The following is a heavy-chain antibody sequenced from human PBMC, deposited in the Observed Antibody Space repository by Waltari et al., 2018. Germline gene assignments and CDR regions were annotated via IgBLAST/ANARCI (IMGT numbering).Heavy chain of an antibody. CDR3: ASNVGGFDP. D-gene: IGHD2-15*01. J-gene: IGHJ5*02. Sequence: QLQLQESGPGLVKPSETLSLTCTVSGGSISSSSYYWGWIRQPPGKGLAWIGSIYYSGSTYYNPSLKSRVTISVDTSKNQFSLKLSSVTAADTAVYYCASNVGGFDPWGQGTLVTVSS. CDR1: GGSISSSSYY. V-gene: IGHV4-39*01. CDR2: IYYSGST.